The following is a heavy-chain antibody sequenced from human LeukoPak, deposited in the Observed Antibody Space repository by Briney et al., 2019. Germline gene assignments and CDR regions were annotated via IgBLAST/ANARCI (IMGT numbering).Heavy chain of an antibody. J-gene: IGHJ6*03. Sequence: ASVTVSYKASGYTFTVYYLHWVRQAPGQGREGMGWISPNSGGTNYAQNFQGRVTMTTDKPITTAYMELSRLRSDDPAVYYCAREAYDSGSFRTDYYYMDVWGKGTTVTISS. D-gene: IGHD3-10*01. CDR2: ISPNSGGT. CDR1: GYTFTVYY. CDR3: AREAYDSGSFRTDYYYMDV. V-gene: IGHV1-2*02.